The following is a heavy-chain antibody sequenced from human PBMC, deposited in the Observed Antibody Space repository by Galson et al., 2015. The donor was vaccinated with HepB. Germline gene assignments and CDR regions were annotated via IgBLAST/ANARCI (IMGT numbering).Heavy chain of an antibody. D-gene: IGHD3-10*01. Sequence: SLRLSCAASGFTFSSYAMHWVRQAPGKGLEWVAVISYDGSNKYYADSVKGRFTISRDNSKNTLYLQMNSLRAEDTAVYYCARGKRGYFDYWGQGTLVTVSS. V-gene: IGHV3-30-3*01. CDR2: ISYDGSNK. J-gene: IGHJ4*02. CDR3: ARGKRGYFDY. CDR1: GFTFSSYA.